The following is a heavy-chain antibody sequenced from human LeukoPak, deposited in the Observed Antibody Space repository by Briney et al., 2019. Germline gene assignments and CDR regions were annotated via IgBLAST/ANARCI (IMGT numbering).Heavy chain of an antibody. Sequence: GGSLRLSCAASGFTFSRYWMHWVRRAPGKGLVWVSLIKNDGSSTTYADSVKGRFTISRDNAKNTLFLQMNSLRADDTAIYYCASALGGQGGHWGQGTLVTVSS. CDR2: IKNDGSST. V-gene: IGHV3-74*03. CDR3: ASALGGQGGH. J-gene: IGHJ4*02. CDR1: GFTFSRYW. D-gene: IGHD1-26*01.